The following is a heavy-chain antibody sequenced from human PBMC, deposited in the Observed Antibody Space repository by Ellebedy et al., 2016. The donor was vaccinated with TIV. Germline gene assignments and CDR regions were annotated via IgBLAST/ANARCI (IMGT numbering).Heavy chain of an antibody. CDR1: GFTFRIYV. CDR3: ARDNGSSPDY. D-gene: IGHD2-8*01. J-gene: IGHJ4*02. CDR2: MSNAGNTK. V-gene: IGHV3-30*04. Sequence: GESLKISCAASGFTFRIYVMHWVRQAPGKGLEWVAIMSNAGNTKYYADSVKGRFTISRDNSKSSLYLQMNSLRVEDTALYYCARDNGSSPDYWGQGTLVTVSS.